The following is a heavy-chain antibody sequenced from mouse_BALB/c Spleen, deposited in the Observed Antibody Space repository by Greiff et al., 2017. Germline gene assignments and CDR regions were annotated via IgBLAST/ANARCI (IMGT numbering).Heavy chain of an antibody. CDR1: GFTFSSYG. J-gene: IGHJ2*01. V-gene: IGHV5-6-3*01. D-gene: IGHD1-3*01. CDR2: INSNGGST. CDR3: ARDPSGKTYYFDY. Sequence: EVKLVESGGGLVQPGGSLKLSCAASGFTFSSYGMSWVRQTPDKRLELVATINSNGGSTYYPDSVKGRFTISRDNAKNTLYLQMSSLKSEDTAMYYCARDPSGKTYYFDYWGQGTTLTVSS.